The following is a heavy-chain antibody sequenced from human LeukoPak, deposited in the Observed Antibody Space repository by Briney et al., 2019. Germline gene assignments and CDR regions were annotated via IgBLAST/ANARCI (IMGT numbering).Heavy chain of an antibody. J-gene: IGHJ4*02. CDR3: ARVVRVATMRWYYDY. CDR2: IYYSGST. D-gene: IGHD5-24*01. Sequence: SETLSLTCTVSGGSISSSSYYWGWIRQPPGKGLEWIGSIYYSGSTYYNPSLKSRVTISVDTSKNQFSLKLSSVTAADTAVYYCARVVRVATMRWYYDYWGQGTLVTVSS. V-gene: IGHV4-39*07. CDR1: GGSISSSSYY.